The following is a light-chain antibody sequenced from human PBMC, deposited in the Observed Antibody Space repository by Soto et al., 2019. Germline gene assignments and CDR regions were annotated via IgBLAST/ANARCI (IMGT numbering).Light chain of an antibody. J-gene: IGKJ5*01. CDR1: QSISSY. Sequence: DIQMTQSPSSLSASVGDRVTITCRASQSISSYLNWYQQKPGKAPKLLIYAASSLQSGVPSRFSGSGSGTDFTLTISSLQPEDFATYYCQQSYSTPPITFGQGTRLVIK. V-gene: IGKV1-39*01. CDR2: AAS. CDR3: QQSYSTPPIT.